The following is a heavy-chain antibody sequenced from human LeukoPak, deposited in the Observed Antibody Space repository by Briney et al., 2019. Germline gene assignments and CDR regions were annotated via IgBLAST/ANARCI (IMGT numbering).Heavy chain of an antibody. D-gene: IGHD3-16*02. CDR2: IYHSGST. CDR1: GYSISSGYY. V-gene: IGHV4-38-2*02. CDR3: AIMITFGGVIASIDAFDI. Sequence: PSETLSLTCTVSGYSISSGYYWGWIRQPPGKGLEWIGSIYHSGSTYYNPSLKSRVTISVDTSKNQFSLKLSSVTAADTAVYYCAIMITFGGVIASIDAFDIWGQGTMVTVSS. J-gene: IGHJ3*02.